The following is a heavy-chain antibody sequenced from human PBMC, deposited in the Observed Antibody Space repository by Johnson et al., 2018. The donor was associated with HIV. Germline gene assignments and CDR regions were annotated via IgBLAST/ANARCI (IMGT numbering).Heavy chain of an antibody. D-gene: IGHD1-7*01. CDR3: ARVRYNWNYEIDAFDI. J-gene: IGHJ3*02. Sequence: QVQLLESGGGLVKPGGSLRLSCTASGFIFSDFYMSWIRQAPGKGLQWVAYISNSGSSPISDAESVKGRFTISRDNSKNTLYLQMNSLRAEDTAVYYCARVRYNWNYEIDAFDIWGQGTMVTVSS. CDR1: GFIFSDFY. V-gene: IGHV3-11*04. CDR2: ISNSGSSPI.